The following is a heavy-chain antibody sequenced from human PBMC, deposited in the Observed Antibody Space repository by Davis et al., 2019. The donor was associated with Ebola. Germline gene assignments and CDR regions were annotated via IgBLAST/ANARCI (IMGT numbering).Heavy chain of an antibody. Sequence: SLKISCAASGFTVSSNYMSWVRQAPGKGLEWVSGISWNSGSIGYADSVKGRFTISRDNAKNSLYLQMNSLRAEDTALYYCAKGVLRFLEWLFATWGQGTLVTVSS. D-gene: IGHD3-3*01. CDR2: ISWNSGSI. J-gene: IGHJ5*02. V-gene: IGHV3-9*01. CDR1: GFTVSSNY. CDR3: AKGVLRFLEWLFAT.